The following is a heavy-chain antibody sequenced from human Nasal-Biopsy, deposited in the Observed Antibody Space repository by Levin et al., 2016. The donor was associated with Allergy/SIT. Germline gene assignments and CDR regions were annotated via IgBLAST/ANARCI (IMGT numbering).Heavy chain of an antibody. D-gene: IGHD3-16*01. CDR1: GFSFSDYY. J-gene: IGHJ4*02. Sequence: GGSLRLSCVASGFSFSDYYMSWIRQAPGRGLEWVSYTSSSSSYTSYADSVKGRFTISRDNAKNSLYLQMSSLRTEDTAVYYCARMAYYETSGTHYFDNWGQGTQVTVSS. V-gene: IGHV3-11*03. CDR2: TSSSSSYT. CDR3: ARMAYYETSGTHYFDN.